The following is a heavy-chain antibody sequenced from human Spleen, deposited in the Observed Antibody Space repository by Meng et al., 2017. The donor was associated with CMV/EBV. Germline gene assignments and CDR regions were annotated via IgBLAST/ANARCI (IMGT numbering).Heavy chain of an antibody. CDR1: GYTFTGYY. D-gene: IGHD3-22*01. CDR2: INPNSGGT. CDR3: ARSQYFYDSSGYFYY. Sequence: ASVKVSCKASGYTFTGYYMHWVRQAPGQGLEWMGWINPNSGGTNYAQKFQGRVTMTRDTSISTAYMELSRLRSDDTAVYYGARSQYFYDSSGYFYYWGQGTLVTVSS. V-gene: IGHV1-2*02. J-gene: IGHJ4*02.